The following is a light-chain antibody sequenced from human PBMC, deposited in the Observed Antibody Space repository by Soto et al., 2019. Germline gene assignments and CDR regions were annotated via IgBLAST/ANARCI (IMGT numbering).Light chain of an antibody. Sequence: QSALTQPPSASGTPGQSVTICCSGTSSDVGAYNYVAWYQQHPGKAPRLMIYDVTKRPSGVPDRFSGSKSGNTASLTVSGLQLEDEADYYCSSYAGSDNLVFGGGTKLTVL. J-gene: IGLJ2*01. V-gene: IGLV2-8*01. CDR1: SSDVGAYNY. CDR2: DVT. CDR3: SSYAGSDNLV.